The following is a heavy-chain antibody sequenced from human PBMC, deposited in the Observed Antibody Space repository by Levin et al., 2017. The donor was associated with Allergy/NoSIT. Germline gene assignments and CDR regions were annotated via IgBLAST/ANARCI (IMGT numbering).Heavy chain of an antibody. CDR2: ISWNSGSI. J-gene: IGHJ4*02. CDR1: GFTFDDYA. V-gene: IGHV3-9*01. CDR3: AKESRYGDSALDY. Sequence: PGGSLRLSCAASGFTFDDYAMHWVRQAPGKGLEWVSGISWNSGSIGYADSVKGRFTISRDNAKNSLYLQMNSLRAEDTALYYCAKESRYGDSALDYWGQGTLVTVSS. D-gene: IGHD4-17*01.